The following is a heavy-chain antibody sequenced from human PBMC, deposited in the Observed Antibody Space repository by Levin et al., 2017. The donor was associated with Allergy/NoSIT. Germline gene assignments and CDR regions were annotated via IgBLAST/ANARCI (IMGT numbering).Heavy chain of an antibody. CDR2: IYWDDDK. J-gene: IGHJ5*02. V-gene: IGHV2-5*02. CDR1: GFSLSTSGVG. Sequence: QTLSLTCTFSGFSLSTSGVGVGWIRQPPGKALEWLALIYWDDDKRYSPSLKSRLTITKDTSKNQVVLTMTNMDPVDTATYYCALLSILDSSSWPYNWFDPWGQGTLVTVSS. D-gene: IGHD6-13*01. CDR3: ALLSILDSSSWPYNWFDP.